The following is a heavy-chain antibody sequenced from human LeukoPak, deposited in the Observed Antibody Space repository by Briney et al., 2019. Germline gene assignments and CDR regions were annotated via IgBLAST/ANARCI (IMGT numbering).Heavy chain of an antibody. Sequence: GGSLRLSCAASGFTFSNFGMSWVRQAPGKGLEWVSVISGSGGSTYYADSVKGRFTISRDNSKNTLYLQMNSLRAEDTAVYYCAKEGGASRFDYWGQGTLVTVSS. D-gene: IGHD5-12*01. CDR1: GFTFSNFG. CDR3: AKEGGASRFDY. J-gene: IGHJ4*02. V-gene: IGHV3-23*01. CDR2: ISGSGGST.